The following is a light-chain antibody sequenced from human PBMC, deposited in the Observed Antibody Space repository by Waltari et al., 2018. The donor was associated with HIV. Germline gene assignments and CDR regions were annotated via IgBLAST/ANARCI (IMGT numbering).Light chain of an antibody. CDR3: QQYGSSPR. Sequence: EIVLTQSPGTLSLSPGERATLSCRASQSVSSSYLARYQQKPGEAPRLLIDGASSRATGIPDRFSGSGSGTDFTLTISRLEPEDFAVYYWQQYGSSPRFGGGTKVEIK. V-gene: IGKV3-20*01. CDR2: GAS. J-gene: IGKJ4*01. CDR1: QSVSSSY.